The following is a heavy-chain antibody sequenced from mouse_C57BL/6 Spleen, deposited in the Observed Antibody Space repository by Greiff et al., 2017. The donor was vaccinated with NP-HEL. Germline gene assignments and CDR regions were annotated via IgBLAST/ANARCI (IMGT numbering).Heavy chain of an antibody. J-gene: IGHJ1*03. CDR3: ARFPDYYGSSWYFDV. V-gene: IGHV5-9*01. Sequence: EVQVVESGGGLVKPGGSLKLSCAASGFTFSSYTMSWVRQTPEKRLEWVATISGGGGNTYYPDSVKGRFTISRDNAKNTLYLQMSSLRSEDTALYYCARFPDYYGSSWYFDVWGTGTTVTVSS. CDR1: GFTFSSYT. D-gene: IGHD1-1*01. CDR2: ISGGGGNT.